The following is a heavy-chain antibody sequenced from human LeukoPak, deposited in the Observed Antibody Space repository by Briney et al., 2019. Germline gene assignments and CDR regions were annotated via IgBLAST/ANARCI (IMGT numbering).Heavy chain of an antibody. J-gene: IGHJ4*02. D-gene: IGHD1-26*01. CDR3: ARYSGSYHTYFDS. CDR2: INPSGGIT. V-gene: IGHV1-46*01. CDR1: GYTFSSYC. Sequence: ASVKVSCKASGYTFSSYCIHWVRQAPGQGLEWMGIINPSGGITTYAQKFEGRVTMTRDTSTSTVDMKLSRLRSKDTAVYYCARYSGSYHTYFDSWGQGTLVTVSS.